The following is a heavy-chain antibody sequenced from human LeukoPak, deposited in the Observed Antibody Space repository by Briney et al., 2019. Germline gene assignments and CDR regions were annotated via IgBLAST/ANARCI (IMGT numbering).Heavy chain of an antibody. D-gene: IGHD6-13*01. CDR1: GGSFSGYY. J-gene: IGHJ5*02. V-gene: IGHV4-34*01. Sequence: SETLSLTCAVYGGSFSGYYWSWIRQPPGEGLEWIGEINHSGSTNYNPSLKSRVTISVDTSKNQFSLKLSSVTAADTAVYYCARAALTAAGTGCLDPWGQGTLVTVSS. CDR2: INHSGST. CDR3: ARAALTAAGTGCLDP.